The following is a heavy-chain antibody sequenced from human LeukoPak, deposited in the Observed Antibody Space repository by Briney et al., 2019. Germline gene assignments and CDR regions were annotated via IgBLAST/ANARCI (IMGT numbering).Heavy chain of an antibody. V-gene: IGHV4-59*01. Sequence: PSEILSLTCTVSGGSLSSYYWSWIRQPPEKGLEWIGYIYYSGSTNYNPSLKSRVTISVDTSKNQFSLKLSSVTAADTAVYYCARSHCTNGVCYTKKTTYYFDYWGQGTLVTVSS. CDR3: ARSHCTNGVCYTKKTTYYFDY. D-gene: IGHD2-8*01. J-gene: IGHJ4*02. CDR2: IYYSGST. CDR1: GGSLSSYY.